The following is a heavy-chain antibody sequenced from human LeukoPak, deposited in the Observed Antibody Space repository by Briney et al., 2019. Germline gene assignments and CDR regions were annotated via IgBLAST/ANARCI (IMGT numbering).Heavy chain of an antibody. CDR1: GYSISSGYY. Sequence: SETLSLTCTVSGYSISSGYYWGWIRQPPGKGLEWIGSIYHSGSTYYNPSLRSRVSMSIDTSKNQFSLKLTSVTAADTAVYYCARGVTVTTRISFDSWGQGTLVTVSS. V-gene: IGHV4-38-2*02. J-gene: IGHJ5*01. CDR3: ARGVTVTTRISFDS. CDR2: IYHSGST. D-gene: IGHD4-17*01.